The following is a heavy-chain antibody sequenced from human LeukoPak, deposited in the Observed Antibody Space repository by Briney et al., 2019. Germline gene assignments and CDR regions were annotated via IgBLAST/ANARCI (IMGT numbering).Heavy chain of an antibody. Sequence: SETLSLTCTVSGDSISGHYWSWIRQPAGKGLEWLGRIYTIGRAIPKPSLKSRVTMSVDTSKNQFSLKLSSVTAADTAVYYCARESSSRPSANYMDVWGKGTTVTVSS. J-gene: IGHJ6*03. CDR3: ARESSSRPSANYMDV. D-gene: IGHD6-6*01. CDR1: GDSISGHY. CDR2: IYTIGRA. V-gene: IGHV4-4*07.